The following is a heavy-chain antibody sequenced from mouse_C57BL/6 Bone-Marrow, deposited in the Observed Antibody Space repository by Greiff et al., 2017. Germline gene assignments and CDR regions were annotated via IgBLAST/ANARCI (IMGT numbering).Heavy chain of an antibody. V-gene: IGHV1-81*01. CDR3: ARVNGSYWYFDV. CDR1: GYTFTSYG. D-gene: IGHD1-1*01. J-gene: IGHJ1*03. CDR2: IYPRSGNT. Sequence: VKVVESGAELARPGASVKLSCKASGYTFTSYGISWVKQRTGQGLEWIGEIYPRSGNTYYNEKFKGKATLTADKSSSTAYVELRSLTSEASAVYFCARVNGSYWYFDVWGTGTTVTVSS.